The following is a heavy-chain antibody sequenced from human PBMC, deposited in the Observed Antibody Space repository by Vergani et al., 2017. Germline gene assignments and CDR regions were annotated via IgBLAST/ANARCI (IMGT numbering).Heavy chain of an antibody. D-gene: IGHD3-22*01. V-gene: IGHV4-59*13. Sequence: QVQLQESGPGLVKPSQTLSLTCTVSGDSISSYYWSWIRQPPGKGLEWIGYIYYSGSTNYNPSLKSRVTISVDTSKNQFSLKLSSVTAADTAVYYCARDTYYYDSSGYPNYGMDVWGQGTTVTVSS. CDR2: IYYSGST. CDR1: GDSISSYY. CDR3: ARDTYYYDSSGYPNYGMDV. J-gene: IGHJ6*02.